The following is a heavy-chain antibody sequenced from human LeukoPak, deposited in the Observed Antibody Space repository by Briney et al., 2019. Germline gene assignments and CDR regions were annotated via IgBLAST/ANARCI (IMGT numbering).Heavy chain of an antibody. J-gene: IGHJ5*02. CDR3: ASMALYSSSWYEGNWFDP. D-gene: IGHD6-13*01. V-gene: IGHV1-69*13. CDR1: GGTFSSYA. Sequence: SVKVSCKASGGTFSSYAISWVRQAPGQGLEWMGGIIPIFGTANYAQKFQGRVTITADESTSTAYMELSSLRSEDTAVYYCASMALYSSSWYEGNWFDPWGQGTLVTVSS. CDR2: IIPIFGTA.